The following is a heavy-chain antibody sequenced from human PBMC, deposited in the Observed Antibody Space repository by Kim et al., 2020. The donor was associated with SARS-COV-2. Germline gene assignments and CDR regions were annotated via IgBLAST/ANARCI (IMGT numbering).Heavy chain of an antibody. Sequence: GGSLRLSCAPSGFALSNFWMLWVRQVPGKGLVWVARINNDGSIAQYAEAVKGRFTISRDNAKNTLYLQMNSLRAEDTAVYYCVRRRHYFGSDGFDYWGQGALVTVSS. CDR1: GFALSNFW. CDR2: INNDGSIA. V-gene: IGHV3-74*01. CDR3: VRRRHYFGSDGFDY. J-gene: IGHJ4*02. D-gene: IGHD3-10*01.